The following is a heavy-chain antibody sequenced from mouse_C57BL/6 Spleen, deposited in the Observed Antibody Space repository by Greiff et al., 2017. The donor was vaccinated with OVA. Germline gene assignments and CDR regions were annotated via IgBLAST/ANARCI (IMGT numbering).Heavy chain of an antibody. CDR3: ARSGYGSSYDAMDY. CDR2: IYPRRGNT. V-gene: IGHV1-81*01. D-gene: IGHD1-1*01. Sequence: QVQLQQSGAELARPGASVKLSCKASGYTFTSYGISWVKQRTGQGLEWIGEIYPRRGNTYSNEKFTGKATLTADKSSSTAYMELRSLTSEDSAFYFCARSGYGSSYDAMDYWGQGTSVTVSS. CDR1: GYTFTSYG. J-gene: IGHJ4*01.